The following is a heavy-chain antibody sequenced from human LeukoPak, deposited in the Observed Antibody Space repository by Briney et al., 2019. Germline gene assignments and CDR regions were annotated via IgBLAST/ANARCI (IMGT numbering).Heavy chain of an antibody. CDR3: ARAHERQLWSSGVDY. V-gene: IGHV1-58*02. CDR2: IVVGSGNT. J-gene: IGHJ4*02. CDR1: GFSFTGSV. D-gene: IGHD5-18*01. Sequence: GTSVKVSCKASGFSFTGSVIQWVRQARGQRLEWIGWIVVGSGNTNYAQKFQERVTITRDRSTSTAYMELSSLRSEDTALYYCARAHERQLWSSGVDYWGQGTLVTVSS.